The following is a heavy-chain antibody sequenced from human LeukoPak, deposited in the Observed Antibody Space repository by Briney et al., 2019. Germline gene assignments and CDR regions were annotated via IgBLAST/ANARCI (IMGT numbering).Heavy chain of an antibody. CDR3: ARGSQDDYGDHKLSGP. D-gene: IGHD4-17*01. V-gene: IGHV1-46*01. CDR1: GYAFTSYY. CDR2: INPSGGST. Sequence: ASVKVSCKASGYAFTSYYMHWVRQAPGQGLEWMGIINPSGGSTSYAQKFQGRVTLTRDTSTSTVYMELSRLRSDDTAVYYCARGSQDDYGDHKLSGPWGQGTLVTVSS. J-gene: IGHJ5*02.